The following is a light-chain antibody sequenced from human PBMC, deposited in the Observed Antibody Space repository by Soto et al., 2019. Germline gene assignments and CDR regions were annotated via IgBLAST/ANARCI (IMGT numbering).Light chain of an antibody. V-gene: IGLV2-14*03. CDR3: SSYTSSSLYV. CDR2: DVS. J-gene: IGLJ1*01. Sequence: QSVLTQPRSVSGSPGQSVTISCTGTSTDVGGYNYVSWYQHHPGKAPKLMIYDVSNRPSGVSNRFSGSKSGNTASLTISGLQAEDEADYYCSSYTSSSLYVFGAGTKVTVL. CDR1: STDVGGYNY.